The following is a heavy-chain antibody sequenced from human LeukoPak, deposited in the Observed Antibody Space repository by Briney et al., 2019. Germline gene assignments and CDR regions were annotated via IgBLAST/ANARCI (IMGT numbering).Heavy chain of an antibody. CDR2: ISSSSSYI. CDR1: GFTFSSYS. J-gene: IGHJ4*02. CDR3: ARDDIVATMAGNYFDY. Sequence: PGGSLRLSCAASGFTFSSYSMNWVRQAPGKGLEWVSSISSSSSYIYYADSVKGRFTISRDNAKNSLYLQMNSLRAEDTAVYYCARDDIVATMAGNYFDYWGQGTLVTVSS. D-gene: IGHD5-12*01. V-gene: IGHV3-21*01.